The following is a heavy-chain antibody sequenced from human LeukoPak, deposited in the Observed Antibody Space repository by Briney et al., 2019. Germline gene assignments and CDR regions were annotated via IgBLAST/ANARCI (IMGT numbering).Heavy chain of an antibody. CDR1: GYSFTNYW. D-gene: IGHD4-17*01. J-gene: IGHJ4*02. V-gene: IGHV5-51*01. Sequence: GESLKISCKSSGYSFTNYWIGWVRQMPGKGLEWMGIIYPGNSDTRYGPSFQGQVTISADKSISTAYLQWRSLKASDTAMYYCARWGTVTRFVIDYWGQGTLVTVSS. CDR2: IYPGNSDT. CDR3: ARWGTVTRFVIDY.